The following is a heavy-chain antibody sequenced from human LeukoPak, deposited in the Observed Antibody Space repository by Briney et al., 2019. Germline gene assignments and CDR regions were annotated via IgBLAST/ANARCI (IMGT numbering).Heavy chain of an antibody. D-gene: IGHD3-9*01. CDR2: ISSSGSTI. Sequence: GGSLRLSCAASGFTFSSYEMNWVRQAPGKGLEWVSYISSSGSTIYYADSVKGRFTISRDNAKNSLYLQMNSLRAEDTAVYYCAREFGLRYFDWLLWGAFDIWGQGTMVTISS. CDR3: AREFGLRYFDWLLWGAFDI. J-gene: IGHJ3*02. V-gene: IGHV3-48*03. CDR1: GFTFSSYE.